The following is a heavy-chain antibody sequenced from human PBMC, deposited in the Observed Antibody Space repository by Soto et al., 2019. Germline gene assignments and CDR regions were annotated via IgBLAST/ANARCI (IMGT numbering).Heavy chain of an antibody. CDR1: GFTFSSYA. V-gene: IGHV3-30-3*01. Sequence: GGSLRLSCAASGFTFSSYAMHWVRQAPGKGLEWVAVISYDGSKKYYADSVKGRFTISRDNSKNTLYLQVNSLRAEDTAVYFCARVYGDYSSNFDYWGQGTLVTVSS. J-gene: IGHJ4*02. CDR2: ISYDGSKK. CDR3: ARVYGDYSSNFDY. D-gene: IGHD4-17*01.